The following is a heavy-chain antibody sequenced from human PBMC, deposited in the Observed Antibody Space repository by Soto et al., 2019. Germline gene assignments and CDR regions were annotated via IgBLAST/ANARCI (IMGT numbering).Heavy chain of an antibody. CDR3: ARGHDFWSGYYPNFDY. J-gene: IGHJ4*02. D-gene: IGHD3-3*01. CDR1: GGSVSSGSYY. CDR2: IYYSGST. V-gene: IGHV4-61*01. Sequence: QVRLQESGPGLVKPSETLSLTCTVSGGSVSSGSYYWSWIRQPPGKGLEWIGYIYYSGSTNYNPSLKSRVTISVDTSKNQFSLKLSSVTAADTAVYYCARGHDFWSGYYPNFDYWGQGTLVTVSS.